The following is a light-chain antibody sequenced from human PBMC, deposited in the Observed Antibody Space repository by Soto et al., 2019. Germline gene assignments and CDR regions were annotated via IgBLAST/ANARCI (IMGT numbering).Light chain of an antibody. CDR1: SSDVGGYNY. CDR3: CSYAGSGTLL. Sequence: QSALTQPASVSGSPGQSITISCTGTSSDVGGYNYVSWYQQHPGKAPKLIIYEGIKRPSGISNRFSASKSGNTASLAISGLQTADEADYDCCSYAGSGTLLFGGGTKVTVL. CDR2: EGI. V-gene: IGLV2-23*01. J-gene: IGLJ2*01.